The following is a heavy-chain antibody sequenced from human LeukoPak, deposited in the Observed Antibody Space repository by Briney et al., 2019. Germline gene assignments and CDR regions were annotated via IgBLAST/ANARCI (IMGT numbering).Heavy chain of an antibody. J-gene: IGHJ4*02. D-gene: IGHD3-22*01. CDR3: ARIPTPYDSSGGLDY. CDR1: GYTFTGYY. CDR2: INPNSGGT. Sequence: AASVKVSCKASGYTFTGYYMHWVRQAPGQGLEWMGWINPNSGGTNYAQKFQGRVTMTRDTSISTAYMELSRLRSDDTAVYYCARIPTPYDSSGGLDYWGQGTLVTVSS. V-gene: IGHV1-2*02.